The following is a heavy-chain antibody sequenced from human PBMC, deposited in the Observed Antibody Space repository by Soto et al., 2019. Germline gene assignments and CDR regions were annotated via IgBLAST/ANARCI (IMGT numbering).Heavy chain of an antibody. D-gene: IGHD3-16*01. J-gene: IGHJ6*02. CDR1: RYTFISYD. V-gene: IGHV1-8*01. CDR3: TRGQEVWWNAGPLGLHGLDV. CDR2: MNPSSANT. Sequence: ASVKVSCKASRYTFISYDINWVRQAPGQGLEWMGWMNPSSANTGYAQKFQGRISMTRNTSMNTAYMELNSLTSEDTAVYYCTRGQEVWWNAGPLGLHGLDVWGQGTTGTVSS.